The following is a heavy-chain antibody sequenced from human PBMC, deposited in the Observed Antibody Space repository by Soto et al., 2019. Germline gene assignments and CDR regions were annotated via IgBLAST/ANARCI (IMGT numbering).Heavy chain of an antibody. Sequence: ASVKVSCKAAAYTITSYDINWVRQATGQDFEWMGWMNPNNGNTAYAQKFQGRVTMTRDTSKSTAFMELNSLRDEDTAVYYCARESRFLEWLSLNWFDPWGQGTLVTVSS. CDR1: AYTITSYD. D-gene: IGHD3-3*01. CDR3: ARESRFLEWLSLNWFDP. CDR2: MNPNNGNT. V-gene: IGHV1-8*01. J-gene: IGHJ5*02.